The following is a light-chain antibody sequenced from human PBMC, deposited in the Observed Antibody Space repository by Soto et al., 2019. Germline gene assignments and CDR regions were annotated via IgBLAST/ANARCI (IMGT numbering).Light chain of an antibody. V-gene: IGKV4-1*01. J-gene: IGKJ3*01. CDR2: WAS. Sequence: DIVMTQSPDSLAVSLGERATINCKSSQSILYSSNNKKYLTWHQQKQGQPPKLLIYWASTRESGVPDRFSGSGSGTNFTLTISSLQAEDAAVYYCHQHYGVPFTFGPGTRVEIK. CDR1: QSILYSSNNKKY. CDR3: HQHYGVPFT.